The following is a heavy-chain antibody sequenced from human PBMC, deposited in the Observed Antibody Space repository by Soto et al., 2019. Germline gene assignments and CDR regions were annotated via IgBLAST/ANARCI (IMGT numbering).Heavy chain of an antibody. Sequence: EVQLVESGGGLVQPGGSLRLSCAASGLTVSNNYVSWVRQAPGKGLEWVSIIYSGGTTYYADSVKGRFTISRHNSKNTLYLQMSSLRAEDSAVYYCARGDGYNADFDYWGQGTLVTVSS. CDR2: IYSGGTT. J-gene: IGHJ4*02. CDR1: GLTVSNNY. CDR3: ARGDGYNADFDY. V-gene: IGHV3-53*04. D-gene: IGHD5-12*01.